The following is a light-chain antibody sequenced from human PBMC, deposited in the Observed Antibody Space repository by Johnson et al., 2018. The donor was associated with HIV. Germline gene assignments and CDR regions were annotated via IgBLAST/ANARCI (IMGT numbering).Light chain of an antibody. Sequence: QSVLTQPPSVSAAPGQKVTISCSGSSSNIGNNYVSWYQQLPGTAPKLLIYDNNKQPSGIPDRFSGSKSGTSATLGITGLQTGDEADYYCGTWDSSLSAVYVFGTGTKVTVL. J-gene: IGLJ1*01. CDR2: DNN. CDR3: GTWDSSLSAVYV. CDR1: SSNIGNNY. V-gene: IGLV1-51*01.